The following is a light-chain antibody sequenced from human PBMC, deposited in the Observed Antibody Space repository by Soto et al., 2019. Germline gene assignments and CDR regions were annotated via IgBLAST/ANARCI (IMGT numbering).Light chain of an antibody. CDR3: QERSNWPRGT. J-gene: IGKJ4*01. CDR2: GAS. Sequence: EIVLTQSPATLSLSPGERATLSCRASQTLSTDFALYQQKPGQAPRLLIYGASKRATGIPARFSGSGSGTAFTLTISRLEPEDFAVYYCQERSNWPRGTFGGGTKVEIK. CDR1: QTLSTD. V-gene: IGKV3-11*01.